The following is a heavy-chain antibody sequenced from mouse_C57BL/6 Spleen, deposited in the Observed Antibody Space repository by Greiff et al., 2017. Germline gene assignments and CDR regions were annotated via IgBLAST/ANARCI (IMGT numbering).Heavy chain of an antibody. CDR2: IYPGIGDT. J-gene: IGHJ4*01. CDR1: GYTFTSYN. CDR3: ARGKLFYAMDY. Sequence: LQQSGAELVRPGASVKMSCKASGYTFTSYNMHWVKQTPRQGLEWIGAIYPGIGDTSYTQKFQGKATLTVDKSSSKAYMQLSSLTSEESAVYFCARGKLFYAMDYWGQGTSVTVAS. V-gene: IGHV1-12*01.